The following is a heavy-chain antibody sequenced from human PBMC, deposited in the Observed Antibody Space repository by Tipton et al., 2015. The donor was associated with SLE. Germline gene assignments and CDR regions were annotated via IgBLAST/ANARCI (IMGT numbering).Heavy chain of an antibody. CDR2: IYYSGST. J-gene: IGHJ5*02. CDR1: GGSISSSSYY. D-gene: IGHD3-22*01. CDR3: ARKNADYYDSSGYVVWFDP. V-gene: IGHV4-39*01. Sequence: TLSLTCTVSGGSISSSSYYWGWTRQPPGKGLEWIGSIYYSGSTYYNPSLKSRVTISVDTSKNQFSLKLSSVTAADTAVYYCARKNADYYDSSGYVVWFDPWGQGTLVTVSS.